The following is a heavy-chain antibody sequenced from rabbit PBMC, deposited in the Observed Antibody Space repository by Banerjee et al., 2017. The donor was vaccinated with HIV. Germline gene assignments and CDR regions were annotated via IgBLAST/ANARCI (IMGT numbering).Heavy chain of an antibody. CDR2: IYTGDGST. V-gene: IGHV1S45*01. CDR1: GFTISSNYW. Sequence: EESGGGLVQPEGSLTLTCTASGFTISSNYWICWVRQAPGKGLEWIGCIYTGDGSTYYASWAKGRFTISKTSSTTVTLQMTSLTAADTATYSCARAVTGGPFNLWGPGTLVTVS. D-gene: IGHD7-1*01. CDR3: ARAVTGGPFNL. J-gene: IGHJ4*01.